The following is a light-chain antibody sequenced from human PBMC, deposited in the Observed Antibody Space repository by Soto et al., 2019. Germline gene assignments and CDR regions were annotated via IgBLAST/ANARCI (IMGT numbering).Light chain of an antibody. CDR3: CSYVCRDTLYV. CDR2: DVS. CDR1: STDVGGYNY. Sequence: QSVLTQPRSVSGSPGQSVTISCTGTSTDVGGYNYVSWYQQHPGKVPKLMIYDVSKRPSGVPDRFSGSKSGNTASLTISGLQAEDEADYYCCSYVCRDTLYVFGRGTKVTVL. J-gene: IGLJ1*01. V-gene: IGLV2-11*01.